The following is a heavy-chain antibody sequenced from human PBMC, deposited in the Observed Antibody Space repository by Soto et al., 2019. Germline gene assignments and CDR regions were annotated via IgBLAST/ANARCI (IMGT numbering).Heavy chain of an antibody. CDR1: GFTFTSSA. V-gene: IGHV1-58*01. CDR3: AAEGGEYVGWFDP. J-gene: IGHJ5*02. CDR2: IVVGSGNT. D-gene: IGHD3-16*01. Sequence: GASVKVSCKASGFTFTSSAVQWVRQARGQRLEWIGWIVVGSGNTNYAQKFQERVTITRDMSTSTAYMELSSLRSEDTAVYYCAAEGGEYVGWFDPWGQGTLVTVSS.